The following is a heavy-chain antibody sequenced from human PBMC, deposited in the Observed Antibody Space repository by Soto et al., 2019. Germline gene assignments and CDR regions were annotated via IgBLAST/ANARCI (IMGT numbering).Heavy chain of an antibody. Sequence: EEQVSESGGGLVQSGGSLRLSCAASGFNFNTFAMSWIRQAPGKGLEWDSHISSSGDSRDYADSVRGRFTISRDNSKNVLFLQMNSLRADDTATYYCAKDPPSPWTANWVDPWGKGTLVTVSS. CDR1: GFNFNTFA. V-gene: IGHV3-23*01. CDR2: ISSSGDSR. J-gene: IGHJ5*02. D-gene: IGHD5-12*01. CDR3: AKDPPSPWTANWVDP.